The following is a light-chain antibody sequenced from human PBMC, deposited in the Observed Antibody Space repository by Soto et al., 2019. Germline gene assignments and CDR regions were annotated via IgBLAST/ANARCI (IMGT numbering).Light chain of an antibody. Sequence: EVVLTQSPGTLSLSPGERATLSCRASQSVSSTYLAWYRQKPGQAPRLLIYGASSRATGIPDRFSGSGSGTEFTLTISRLEPEDFEVYYCQQYGYSPWTFGQGTKVEIK. V-gene: IGKV3-20*01. CDR1: QSVSSTY. J-gene: IGKJ1*01. CDR3: QQYGYSPWT. CDR2: GAS.